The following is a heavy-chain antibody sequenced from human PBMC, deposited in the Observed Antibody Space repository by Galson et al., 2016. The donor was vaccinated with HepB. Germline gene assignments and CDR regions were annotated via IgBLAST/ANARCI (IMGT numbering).Heavy chain of an antibody. D-gene: IGHD6-13*01. J-gene: IGHJ6*01. CDR1: GFTFSNYA. CDR2: ISDSGAGT. V-gene: IGHV3-23*01. Sequence: SLRLSCAASGFTFSNYALSWVRQAPGKGLEWVPAISDSGAGTYYADSVKGRFTISRDNSKNTLYLQMNSLRAEDTAVYYCAKVLPYSAGHGMDVRGQGTTVTVSS. CDR3: AKVLPYSAGHGMDV.